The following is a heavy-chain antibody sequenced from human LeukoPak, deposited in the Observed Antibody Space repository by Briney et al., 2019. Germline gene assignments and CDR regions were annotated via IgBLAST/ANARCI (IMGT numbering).Heavy chain of an antibody. D-gene: IGHD3-10*01. CDR2: MNPNSGNT. V-gene: IGHV1-8*01. J-gene: IGHJ4*02. CDR1: GYTFTSYD. Sequence: GASVKVSCKASGYTFTSYDINWVRQATGQGLEWIGWMNPNSGNTGYAQKFQGSVTMTRNTSISTAYMELSSLRSEDTAVYYCARGLTYYYGSGSYRHFDYWGQGTLVTVSS. CDR3: ARGLTYYYGSGSYRHFDY.